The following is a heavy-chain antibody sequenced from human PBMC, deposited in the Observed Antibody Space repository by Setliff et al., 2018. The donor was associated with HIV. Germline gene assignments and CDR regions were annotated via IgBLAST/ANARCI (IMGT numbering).Heavy chain of an antibody. CDR1: GYSFSDNW. J-gene: IGHJ5*01. CDR2: IYPDDSAT. V-gene: IGHV5-51*01. D-gene: IGHD3-16*01. Sequence: PGESLKISCKGFGYSFSDNWTGWVRQMPGKGLEWMGIIYPDDSATRYSPSFQGQVTISADKSINTAYMRWRSLRASDTAMYFCAKHGFERKSPYNWFDSWGQGTLVTVS. CDR3: AKHGFERKSPYNWFDS.